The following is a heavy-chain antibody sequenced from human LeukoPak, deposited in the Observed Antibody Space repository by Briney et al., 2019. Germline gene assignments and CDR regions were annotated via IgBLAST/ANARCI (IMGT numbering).Heavy chain of an antibody. CDR1: GGTFSSYA. J-gene: IGHJ4*02. V-gene: IGHV1-69*04. CDR2: IIPILGIA. Sequence: SVRVSCKASGGTFSSYAISWVRQAPGQGLEWMGRIIPILGIANYAQKFQGRVTITADKSTSTAYMELSSLRSEDTAVYYCAEISSSWSLDYWGQGTLVTVSS. D-gene: IGHD6-13*01. CDR3: AEISSSWSLDY.